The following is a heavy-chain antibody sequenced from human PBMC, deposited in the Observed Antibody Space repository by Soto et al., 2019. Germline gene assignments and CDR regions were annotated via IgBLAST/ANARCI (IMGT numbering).Heavy chain of an antibody. Sequence: GGSLRLSCAASGFTFNSYAMNWVRQAPGKGLAWVSAIGTDGNTYYANSVKGRFTISRDNSRTTLYLQMNSLRVEDTALYYCVRKYPGTRPFDYWGQGTRDTVSA. D-gene: IGHD2-2*01. CDR1: GFTFNSYA. V-gene: IGHV3-23*01. CDR3: VRKYPGTRPFDY. CDR2: IGTDGNT. J-gene: IGHJ4*01.